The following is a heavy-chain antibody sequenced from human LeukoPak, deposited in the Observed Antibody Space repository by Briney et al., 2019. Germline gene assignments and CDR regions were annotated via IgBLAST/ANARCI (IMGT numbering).Heavy chain of an antibody. CDR1: GYTFTSYD. CDR2: MNPNSGNT. D-gene: IGHD5-12*01. V-gene: IGHV1-8*02. Sequence: GASVKVSCKASGYTFTSYDINWVRQATGQGLEWMGWMNPNSGNTGYAQKLQGRVTMTTDTSTSTAYMELRSLRSDDTAVYYCARSDIVATNCDYWGQGTLVTVSS. CDR3: ARSDIVATNCDY. J-gene: IGHJ4*02.